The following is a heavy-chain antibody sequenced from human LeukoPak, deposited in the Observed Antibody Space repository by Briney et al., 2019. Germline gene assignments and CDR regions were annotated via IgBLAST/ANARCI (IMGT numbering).Heavy chain of an antibody. J-gene: IGHJ4*02. Sequence: TGGSLRLSCTPSGFTFSSHAMSWVRQAPGKGLEWVSDISGSGGSTYYADSVKGRFTISRDNSKNTLYLQMNSLRAEDTAVYYCAKQGGCTYGTNDYWGQGTLVTVSS. D-gene: IGHD5-18*01. CDR2: ISGSGGST. CDR3: AKQGGCTYGTNDY. CDR1: GFTFSSHA. V-gene: IGHV3-23*01.